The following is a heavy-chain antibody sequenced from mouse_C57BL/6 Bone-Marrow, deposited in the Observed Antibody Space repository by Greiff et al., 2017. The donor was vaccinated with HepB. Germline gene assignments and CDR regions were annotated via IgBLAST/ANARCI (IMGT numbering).Heavy chain of an antibody. CDR1: GYTFTSYW. CDR2: IDPSDSYT. CDR3: ARLWGNYLPWFAY. D-gene: IGHD2-1*01. J-gene: IGHJ3*01. Sequence: QVQLQQPGAELVMPGASVKLSCKASGYTFTSYWMHWVKQRPGQGLEWIGEIDPSDSYTNYNQKFKGKSTLTVDKSSSTAYMQLSSLTSEDSAVYNCARLWGNYLPWFAYWGQGTLVTVSA. V-gene: IGHV1-69*01.